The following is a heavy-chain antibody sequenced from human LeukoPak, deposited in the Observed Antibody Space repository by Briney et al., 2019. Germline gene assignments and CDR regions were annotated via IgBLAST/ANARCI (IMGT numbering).Heavy chain of an antibody. CDR2: IKSKTDGGTT. V-gene: IGHV3-15*01. Sequence: GGSLRLSCAASGFTFSSYWMSWVRQAPGKGLEWVGRIKSKTDGGTTDYAAPVKGRFTISRDDSKNTLYLQMNSLKTEDTAVYYCTTGMAYYYDSSGYYTSDYWGQGTLVTVSS. CDR3: TTGMAYYYDSSGYYTSDY. CDR1: GFTFSSYW. J-gene: IGHJ4*02. D-gene: IGHD3-22*01.